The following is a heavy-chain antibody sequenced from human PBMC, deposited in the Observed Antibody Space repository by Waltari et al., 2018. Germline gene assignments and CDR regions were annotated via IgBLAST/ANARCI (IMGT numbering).Heavy chain of an antibody. CDR2: IIPIFGTA. J-gene: IGHJ4*02. D-gene: IGHD4-17*01. CDR3: ATEPRKTYGDYVNY. CDR1: GGTFSSSA. Sequence: QVQLVQSGAEVKKPGSSVKVSCKASGGTFSSSAIRWVRQAPGQGLEWMGGIIPIFGTANYAQKFQGRVTITADESTSTAYMELSSLRSEDTAVYYCATEPRKTYGDYVNYWGQGTLVTVSS. V-gene: IGHV1-69*01.